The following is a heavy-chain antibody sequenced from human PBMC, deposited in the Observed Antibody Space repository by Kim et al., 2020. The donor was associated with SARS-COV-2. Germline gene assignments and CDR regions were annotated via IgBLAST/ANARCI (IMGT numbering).Heavy chain of an antibody. Sequence: SETLSLTCTVSGGSISSYYWSWIRHPPGKGLEWIGYIYYSGSTNYNTSLKSRVTISEAKTKNQLSLKLSTLTAADTAVDYCARGRVGSGSYGAPNWFNP. D-gene: IGHD3-10*01. CDR2: IYYSGST. CDR1: GGSISSYY. V-gene: IGHV4-59*01. CDR3: ARGRVGSGSYGAPNWFNP. J-gene: IGHJ5*02.